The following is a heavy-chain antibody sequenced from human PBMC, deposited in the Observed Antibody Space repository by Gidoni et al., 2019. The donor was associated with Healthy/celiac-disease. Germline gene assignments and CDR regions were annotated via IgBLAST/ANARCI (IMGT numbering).Heavy chain of an antibody. J-gene: IGHJ4*02. CDR3: AKGDSSWYGGGH. V-gene: IGHV3-23*01. CDR1: GFTFSSYA. Sequence: EVQLLESGGGLVQPGGSLRLACAASGFTFSSYAMSWVRQAPGKGLEWVSAISGSGGSTYYADSVKGRFTISRDNSKNTLYLQMNSLRAEDTAVYYCAKGDSSWYGGGHWGQGTLVTVSS. D-gene: IGHD6-13*01. CDR2: ISGSGGST.